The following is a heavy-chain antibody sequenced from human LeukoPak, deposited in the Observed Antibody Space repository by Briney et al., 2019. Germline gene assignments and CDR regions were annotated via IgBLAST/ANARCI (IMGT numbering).Heavy chain of an antibody. D-gene: IGHD2/OR15-2a*01. Sequence: PGGSLRLSCAASGFTFSSYSMNWVRQAPGKGLEWVSSISSTSSYIYYADSVKGRFTISRDNAKNSLYLQMNSLRAEDTAVYYCAKHTYNSRVYYFDYWGQGTLVTVSS. CDR2: ISSTSSYI. J-gene: IGHJ4*02. V-gene: IGHV3-21*01. CDR1: GFTFSSYS. CDR3: AKHTYNSRVYYFDY.